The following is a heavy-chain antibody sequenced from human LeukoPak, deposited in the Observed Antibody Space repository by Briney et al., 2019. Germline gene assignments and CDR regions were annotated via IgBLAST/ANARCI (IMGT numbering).Heavy chain of an antibody. CDR2: IYSGGST. CDR1: GFTVSSNY. CDR3: AREISRTGAFDI. D-gene: IGHD3-3*02. J-gene: IGHJ3*02. Sequence: GGSLRLSCPASGFTVSSNYMSWVRQAPGKGLEWVSVIYSGGSTYYADSVKGRFTISRDNSKNTLYLQMNSLRAEDTAVYYCAREISRTGAFDIWGQGTMVTVSS. V-gene: IGHV3-53*05.